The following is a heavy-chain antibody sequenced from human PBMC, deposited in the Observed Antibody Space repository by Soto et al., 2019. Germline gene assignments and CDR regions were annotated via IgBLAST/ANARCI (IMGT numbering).Heavy chain of an antibody. D-gene: IGHD3-3*01. J-gene: IGHJ5*02. CDR1: GDSIGSYH. CDR2: MFSRGSA. Sequence: SETLSLTCTVSGDSIGSYHWSWVRQPPGKGLEWIGFMFSRGSANYNPSLKSRVTMSVDTSKNQFSLKLSSVTAADTAVYYCARAEERITIFGVVIRFDPWGQGTLVTVSS. V-gene: IGHV4-59*12. CDR3: ARAEERITIFGVVIRFDP.